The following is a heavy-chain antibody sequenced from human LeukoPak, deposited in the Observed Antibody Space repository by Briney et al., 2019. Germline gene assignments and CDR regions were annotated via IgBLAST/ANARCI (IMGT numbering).Heavy chain of an antibody. Sequence: GASVKVSCKASGYTFTNYGISWVRQAPGQGLEWMGWISAYNRNTNYAQKLQGRVTMTTDTSTSTAYMELRSLRSDDTAVYYCARDHFDRWAGVITPGGAFDIWGQGTMVTVSS. CDR1: GYTFTNYG. CDR3: ARDHFDRWAGVITPGGAFDI. J-gene: IGHJ3*02. V-gene: IGHV1-18*01. D-gene: IGHD3-10*01. CDR2: ISAYNRNT.